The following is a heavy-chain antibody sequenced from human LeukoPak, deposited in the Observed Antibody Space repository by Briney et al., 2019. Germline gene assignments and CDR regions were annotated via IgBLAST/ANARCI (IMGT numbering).Heavy chain of an antibody. V-gene: IGHV3-30*18. CDR3: AKGGHYLFDY. Sequence: GGSLRLSCEGSGFTFSRHGMHWVRQAPGKGLEWVAVISNEGNYKYYGDSVKGRFAISRDNFKNTTYLQMNYLRPEDTAVHFCAKGGHYLFDYWGQGALVTVSS. D-gene: IGHD3-10*01. CDR2: ISNEGNYK. CDR1: GFTFSRHG. J-gene: IGHJ4*02.